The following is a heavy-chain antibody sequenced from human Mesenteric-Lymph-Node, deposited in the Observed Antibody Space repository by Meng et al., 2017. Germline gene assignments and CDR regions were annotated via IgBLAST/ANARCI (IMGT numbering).Heavy chain of an antibody. D-gene: IGHD3-22*01. CDR1: GFTFSSYE. CDR2: ISSSGSTI. V-gene: IGHV3-48*03. J-gene: IGHJ4*02. CDR3: AKGRSDSSGYYYFDY. Sequence: GESLKISCAASGFTFSSYEMNWVRQAPGKGLEWVSYISSSGSTIYYADSVKGRFTISRDNTKNSLYLQMSSLRPEDTALYYCAKGRSDSSGYYYFDYWGQGTLVTVSS.